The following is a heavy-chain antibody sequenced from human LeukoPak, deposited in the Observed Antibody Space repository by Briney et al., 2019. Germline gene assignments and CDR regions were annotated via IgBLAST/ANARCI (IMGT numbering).Heavy chain of an antibody. CDR3: ARDSLLWFGELLQDYYYYMDV. CDR1: GFTFSSYW. D-gene: IGHD3-10*01. J-gene: IGHJ6*03. CDR2: INSDGGST. V-gene: IGHV3-74*01. Sequence: PGGSLRLSCAASGFTFSSYWMHWVRQAPGKGLVWVSRINSDGGSTSYADSVKGRFTISRDNAKNTLYLQMNSLRAEDTAVYYCARDSLLWFGELLQDYYYYMDVWGKGTTVTVSS.